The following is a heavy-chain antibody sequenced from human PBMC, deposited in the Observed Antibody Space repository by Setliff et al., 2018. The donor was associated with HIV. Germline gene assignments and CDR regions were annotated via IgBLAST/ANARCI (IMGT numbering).Heavy chain of an antibody. CDR2: TKFDGSES. CDR1: GFTVSSNY. V-gene: IGHV3-7*01. J-gene: IGHJ3*02. CDR3: ARDIWGSSWYSSALNDAFDT. D-gene: IGHD6-13*01. Sequence: PGGSLRLSCAASGFTVSSNYMYWVRQAPGEGLEWVSNTKFDGSESYYVDSVKGRFIASTDNAKNSLYLQMNSLRAEDTAVYYCARDIWGSSWYSSALNDAFDTWGQGTMVTVSS.